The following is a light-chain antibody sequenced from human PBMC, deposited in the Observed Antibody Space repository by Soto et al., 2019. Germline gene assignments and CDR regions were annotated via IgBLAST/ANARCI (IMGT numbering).Light chain of an antibody. CDR1: SSNIGSNF. CDR3: AAWDDSLNGWV. V-gene: IGLV1-44*01. Sequence: QLVLTQPPSASGTPGQRVTISCSGSSSNIGSNFVNWYQHLPGTAPKLLISINNERPSGVPDRFSGPKSGTSASLAISGLQSEDEADYYCAAWDDSLNGWVFGGGTKVTVL. J-gene: IGLJ3*02. CDR2: INN.